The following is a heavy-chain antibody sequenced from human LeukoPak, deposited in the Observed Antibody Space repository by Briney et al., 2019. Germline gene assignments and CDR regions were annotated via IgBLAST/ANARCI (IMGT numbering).Heavy chain of an antibody. Sequence: GGSLRLSCAASGFTFSSYSMNWVRQAPGKGLEWVSSISSSSSYIYYADSVKGRFTISRDNAKNSLYLQMNSLRAEDTTVYYCARDPPESPKRYFDYWGQGTLVTVSS. D-gene: IGHD2-2*01. V-gene: IGHV3-21*01. J-gene: IGHJ4*02. CDR1: GFTFSSYS. CDR2: ISSSSSYI. CDR3: ARDPPESPKRYFDY.